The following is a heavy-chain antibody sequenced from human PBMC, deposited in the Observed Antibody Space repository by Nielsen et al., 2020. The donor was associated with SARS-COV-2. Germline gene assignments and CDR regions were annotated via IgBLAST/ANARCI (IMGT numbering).Heavy chain of an antibody. Sequence: WIRQPPGKGLEWVSAISGSGGSTYYADSVKGRFTISRDNSKNTLYLQMNSLRAEDTAVYYCARDPTLRYFDWLSPSGYYGMDVWGQGTTVTVSS. CDR2: ISGSGGST. V-gene: IGHV3-23*01. CDR3: ARDPTLRYFDWLSPSGYYGMDV. D-gene: IGHD3-9*01. J-gene: IGHJ6*02.